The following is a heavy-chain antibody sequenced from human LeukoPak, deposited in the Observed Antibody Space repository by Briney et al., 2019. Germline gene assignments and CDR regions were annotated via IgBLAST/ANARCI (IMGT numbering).Heavy chain of an antibody. CDR2: INPNSGGT. Sequence: ASVKVSFKASGYTFTGYYMHWVRQAPGQGLEWMGWINPNSGGTNYAQKFQGRVTMTRDTSISTAYMELSRLRSDDTAVYYCARVWVVERPRDAFDIWGQGTMVTVSS. CDR1: GYTFTGYY. D-gene: IGHD1-1*01. CDR3: ARVWVVERPRDAFDI. V-gene: IGHV1-2*02. J-gene: IGHJ3*02.